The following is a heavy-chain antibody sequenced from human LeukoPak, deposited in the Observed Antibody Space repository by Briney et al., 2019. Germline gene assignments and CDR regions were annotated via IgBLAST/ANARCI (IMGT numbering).Heavy chain of an antibody. V-gene: IGHV1-18*04. J-gene: IGHJ5*02. Sequence: ASVKVSCKASGYTFTSYAFSWVRQAPGQRLEWIGWVSGYNGNTNYAQKVQGRVTMTTDTPTSTAYMELRSLRSDDTAVYYCARTGWGVPAAGDWFDPWGQGTLVTVSS. CDR3: ARTGWGVPAAGDWFDP. D-gene: IGHD2-2*01. CDR1: GYTFTSYA. CDR2: VSGYNGNT.